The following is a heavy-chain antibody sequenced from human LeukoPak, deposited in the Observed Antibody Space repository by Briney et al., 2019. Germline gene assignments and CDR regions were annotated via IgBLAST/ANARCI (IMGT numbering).Heavy chain of an antibody. Sequence: PGGSLRLSCAASRFTFSSYGMSWVRQAPGKGLEWVSGISSSGGSTYYADSVKGRFTISRDNAKTTLYLQMNSLRDEDTAVYYCAGDLISGSGSLGYWGQGTLVTVSS. CDR1: RFTFSSYG. V-gene: IGHV3-23*01. CDR2: ISSSGGST. D-gene: IGHD3-10*01. J-gene: IGHJ4*02. CDR3: AGDLISGSGSLGY.